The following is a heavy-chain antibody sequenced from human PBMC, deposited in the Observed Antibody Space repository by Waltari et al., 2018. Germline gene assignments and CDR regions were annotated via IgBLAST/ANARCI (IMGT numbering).Heavy chain of an antibody. Sequence: EVQLLESGGGLVQPGGSLRLSCAASGFTVSRNYMRWVRQAPGKGLEGVSVIHSGGSTFYADSVKGRFTISRDNSKNTVYLQMNSLRAEDTAVYYCASDISDYGMDVWGQGTTVTVSS. J-gene: IGHJ6*02. V-gene: IGHV3-53*01. CDR1: GFTVSRNY. CDR2: IHSGGST. CDR3: ASDISDYGMDV.